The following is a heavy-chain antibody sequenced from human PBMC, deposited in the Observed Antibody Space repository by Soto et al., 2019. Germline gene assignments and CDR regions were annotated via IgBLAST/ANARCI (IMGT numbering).Heavy chain of an antibody. CDR2: IYYSGST. CDR3: ARLKVVVVAAPNFDY. J-gene: IGHJ4*02. D-gene: IGHD2-15*01. V-gene: IGHV4-39*01. CDR1: GGSISSSSYY. Sequence: SETLSLTCTVSGGSISSSSYYWGWIRQPPGKGLEWIGSIYYSGSTYYNPSLKSRVTISVDTSKNQFSLKLSSVTAADTAVYYCARLKVVVVAAPNFDYWGQGTLVTV.